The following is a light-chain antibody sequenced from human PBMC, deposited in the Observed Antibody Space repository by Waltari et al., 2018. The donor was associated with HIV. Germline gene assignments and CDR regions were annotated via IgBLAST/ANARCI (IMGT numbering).Light chain of an antibody. V-gene: IGLV3-19*01. CDR3: HSRDTDGDHYV. CDR1: SLRSFF. J-gene: IGLJ1*01. CDR2: GGN. Sequence: SSELTQDPVVSVALGQTIKIRCQGDSLRSFFANWYQHRPGQDPVLVVYGGNRRPSGIPDRFSASNSGNTSSLIISNSQAVDEAEYFCHSRDTDGDHYVFGGGTRVIVL.